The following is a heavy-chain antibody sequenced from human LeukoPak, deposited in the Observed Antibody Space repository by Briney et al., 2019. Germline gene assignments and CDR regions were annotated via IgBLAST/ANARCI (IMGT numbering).Heavy chain of an antibody. CDR2: IYYSGST. D-gene: IGHD6-13*01. CDR3: ARGGIAAAAPPYYYYGMDV. J-gene: IGHJ6*02. Sequence: SETLSLTCTVSGGSISSYYWSWIRQPPGKGLEWIGYIYYSGSTNYNPSLKSRVTISVDTSKNQFSLKLSSVTAADTAVYYCARGGIAAAAPPYYYYGMDVWGQGTTVTVSS. CDR1: GGSISSYY. V-gene: IGHV4-59*01.